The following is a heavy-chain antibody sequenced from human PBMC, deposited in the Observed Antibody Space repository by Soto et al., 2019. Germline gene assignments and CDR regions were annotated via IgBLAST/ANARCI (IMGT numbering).Heavy chain of an antibody. CDR3: AHLPWKQLWPRAPVVN. Sequence: SGPTLVNPTQTLTLTCTFSGFSLSPSGVGVGWIRQPPGKALEWLGIIFWDDDKRYRPSLRSRLTITKDTSKNQLVLTMTNMDPLDTATYYCAHLPWKQLWPRAPVVNWGQGTPVTVS. CDR2: IFWDDDK. J-gene: IGHJ4*02. CDR1: GFSLSPSGVG. V-gene: IGHV2-5*02. D-gene: IGHD5-18*01.